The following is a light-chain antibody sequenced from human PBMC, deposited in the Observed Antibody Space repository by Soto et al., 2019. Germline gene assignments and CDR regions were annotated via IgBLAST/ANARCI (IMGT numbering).Light chain of an antibody. CDR1: STDVGGYNY. CDR2: EVS. V-gene: IGLV2-14*01. CDR3: GSYTSTDTPFV. J-gene: IGLJ1*01. Sequence: QSVLAQPSSVSGSPGQSITISCTGTSTDVGGYNYVSWYQHHPGKGPILIIYEVSNRPSGVSDRFSGSKSGNKASLIISNLEAEDESDYYCGSYTSTDTPFVFGTGTKVTVL.